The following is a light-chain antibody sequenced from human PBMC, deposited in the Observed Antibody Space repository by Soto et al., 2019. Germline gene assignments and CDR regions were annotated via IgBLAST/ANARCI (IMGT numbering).Light chain of an antibody. J-gene: IGKJ1*01. Sequence: EIVMTQSPATLSVSPGERATLSCRASQSVSSDLAWYHQKPGQAPRLLIYGASTRATGIPARFSGSGSGTEFTLTINSLQSEDFAVYYCQQYGDSPQTFGPGTKVDIK. CDR2: GAS. CDR3: QQYGDSPQT. CDR1: QSVSSD. V-gene: IGKV3-15*01.